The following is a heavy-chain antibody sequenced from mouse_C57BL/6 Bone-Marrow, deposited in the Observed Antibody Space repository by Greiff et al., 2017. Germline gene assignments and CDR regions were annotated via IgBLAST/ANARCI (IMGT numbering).Heavy chain of an antibody. Sequence: VQLQQSGPELVKPGASVKISCKASGYAFSSSWMNWVKQRPGKGLEWIGRIYPGDGDTNYNGKFKGKATLTADKSSSTAYMQLSSLTSEDSAVYFFARGDWDYWGQGTTLTVSS. CDR2: IYPGDGDT. CDR1: GYAFSSSW. D-gene: IGHD3-3*01. J-gene: IGHJ2*01. V-gene: IGHV1-82*01. CDR3: ARGDWDY.